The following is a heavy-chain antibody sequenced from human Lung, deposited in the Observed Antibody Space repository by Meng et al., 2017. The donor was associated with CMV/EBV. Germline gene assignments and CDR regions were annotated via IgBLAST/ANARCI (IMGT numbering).Heavy chain of an antibody. V-gene: IGHV1-69*13. J-gene: IGHJ4*02. Sequence: SXXVSXKASGDSFSSYTFSWVRQAPGQGLEWMGEIIPMFGTANSAQKFQGRVTITADESTTTAYMEMSSLRSDDTALYYCARGSVVGAMGCDYGGQGKMVTVSS. D-gene: IGHD2-21*01. CDR2: IIPMFGTA. CDR3: ARGSVVGAMGCDY. CDR1: GDSFSSYT.